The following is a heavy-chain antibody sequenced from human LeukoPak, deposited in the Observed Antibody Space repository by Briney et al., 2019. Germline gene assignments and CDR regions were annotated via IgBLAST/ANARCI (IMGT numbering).Heavy chain of an antibody. D-gene: IGHD4-23*01. CDR2: IYHSGST. V-gene: IGHV4-4*02. CDR1: GGSISSSNW. Sequence: PSETLSLTCAVSGGSISSSNWWSWVRQPPGKGLEWIGEIYHSGSTNYNPSLKSRVTISVDKSKNQFSPKLSSVTAADTAVYYCARDRLSTVVTPGDYYYMDVWGKGTTVTVSS. CDR3: ARDRLSTVVTPGDYYYMDV. J-gene: IGHJ6*03.